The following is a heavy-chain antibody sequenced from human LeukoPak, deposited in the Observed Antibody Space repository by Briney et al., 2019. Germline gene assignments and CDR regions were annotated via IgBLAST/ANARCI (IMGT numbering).Heavy chain of an antibody. J-gene: IGHJ6*02. Sequence: ASVKVSCKASGGSLSSSAISWVRQAPGQGLEWMGGIIPVFGTIKYAQKFQGRVTITADESTSTACMELSSLRSEDTAVYYCARGAGTATTNHYYYGMDVWGRGTTVTVSS. CDR2: IIPVFGTI. CDR1: GGSLSSSA. V-gene: IGHV1-69*13. CDR3: ARGAGTATTNHYYYGMDV. D-gene: IGHD1-7*01.